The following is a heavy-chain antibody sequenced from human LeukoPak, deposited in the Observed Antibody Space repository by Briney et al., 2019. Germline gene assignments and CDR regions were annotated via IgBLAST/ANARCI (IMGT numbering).Heavy chain of an antibody. CDR2: IIPIFGTA. V-gene: IGHV1-69*05. Sequence: VASVTVSCTASGYTFTSYGISWVRQAPGQGLAWMGGIIPIFGTANYAQKFQGRATITTDESTSTAYMELSSLRSEDTAVYYCARELRTDYYYYYMDVWGKGTTVTVSS. CDR3: ARELRTDYYYYYMDV. J-gene: IGHJ6*03. D-gene: IGHD3-16*01. CDR1: GYTFTSYG.